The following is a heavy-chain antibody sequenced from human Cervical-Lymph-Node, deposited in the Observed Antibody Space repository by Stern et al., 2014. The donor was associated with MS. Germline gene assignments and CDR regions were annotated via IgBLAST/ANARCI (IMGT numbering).Heavy chain of an antibody. CDR3: ARIPRATVVDKGAFDI. J-gene: IGHJ3*02. Sequence: QVTLKESGPALVKPTQTLTLTCTFSGFSLTTTGMCVNWIRQPPGKALEWLARHDWDDDKFYNTSLKTRLTISKDTSKNQVVLTMTNMDPADTAMYYCARIPRATVVDKGAFDIWGQGTMVTVSS. D-gene: IGHD4-23*01. V-gene: IGHV2-70*04. CDR1: GFSLTTTGMC. CDR2: HDWDDDK.